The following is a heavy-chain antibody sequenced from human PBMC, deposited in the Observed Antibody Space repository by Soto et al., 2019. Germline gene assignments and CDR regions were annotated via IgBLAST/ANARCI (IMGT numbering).Heavy chain of an antibody. Sequence: QVQLVQSGAEVKKPGASVKVSCKASGYTFTSYDINWVRQATGQGLEWMGWMNPNSGNTGYAQQFQGRGTMTRNTSISTAYMELSSLRSEDTAVYYCARDYAYYDFWSGYSRDNWFDPWGQGTLVTVSS. CDR2: MNPNSGNT. CDR1: GYTFTSYD. J-gene: IGHJ5*02. D-gene: IGHD3-3*01. V-gene: IGHV1-8*01. CDR3: ARDYAYYDFWSGYSRDNWFDP.